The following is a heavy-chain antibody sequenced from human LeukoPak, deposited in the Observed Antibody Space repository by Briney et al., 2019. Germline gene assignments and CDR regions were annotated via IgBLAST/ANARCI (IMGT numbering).Heavy chain of an antibody. Sequence: GGSLRLSCAASGFTFSNAWMNWVRQAPGKGLEWFSSISSSSSYIYYADSVKGRFTISRDNAKNSLYLQMNSLRAEDTAVYYCATSYYYGSGSSMDVWGQGTTVTVSS. J-gene: IGHJ6*02. CDR3: ATSYYYGSGSSMDV. V-gene: IGHV3-21*01. D-gene: IGHD3-10*01. CDR1: GFTFSNAW. CDR2: ISSSSSYI.